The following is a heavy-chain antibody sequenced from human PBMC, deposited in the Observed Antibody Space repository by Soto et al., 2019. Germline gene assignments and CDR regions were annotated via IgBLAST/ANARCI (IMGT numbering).Heavy chain of an antibody. Sequence: QVQLVQSGAEVKKPGASVRVSCKPSGYTLTNYAIHWVRQAAGQRLEWLGWIDPGSGNTRYSQKFQGRITISRDNSASTFYMDLSSQTSEDTAVYFCTRDLNGGNPFDYWGQGTLVTVSS. V-gene: IGHV1-3*01. CDR3: TRDLNGGNPFDY. J-gene: IGHJ4*02. D-gene: IGHD2-8*01. CDR1: GYTLTNYA. CDR2: IDPGSGNT.